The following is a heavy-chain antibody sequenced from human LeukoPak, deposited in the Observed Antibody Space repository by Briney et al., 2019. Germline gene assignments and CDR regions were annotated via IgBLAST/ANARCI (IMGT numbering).Heavy chain of an antibody. CDR3: AKGAGGSYKLYYFDY. D-gene: IGHD1-14*01. V-gene: IGHV3-23*01. CDR1: GFPFSSYA. CDR2: IIASGGTT. J-gene: IGHJ4*02. Sequence: GGSLRLSCAASGFPFSSYAMSWFRQTPGKGLEWVSSIIASGGTTYYADSVKGRFTISRDNSKNTVYLQMHTLRAEDTAVYYCAKGAGGSYKLYYFDYWGQGALVTVSS.